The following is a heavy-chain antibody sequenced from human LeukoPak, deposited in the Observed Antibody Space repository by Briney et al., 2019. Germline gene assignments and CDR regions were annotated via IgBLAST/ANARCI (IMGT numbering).Heavy chain of an antibody. V-gene: IGHV3-48*03. CDR1: GFTFSSYE. CDR3: ARGPDAFDI. Sequence: QPRGSLRLSCAASGFTFSSYEMNWVRQAPGKGLEWVSYISSSASTVYYADSVKGRFTISRDNAKNSLYLQMNSLRAEDTAVYYCARGPDAFDIWGQGTMVTVSS. J-gene: IGHJ3*02. CDR2: ISSSASTV.